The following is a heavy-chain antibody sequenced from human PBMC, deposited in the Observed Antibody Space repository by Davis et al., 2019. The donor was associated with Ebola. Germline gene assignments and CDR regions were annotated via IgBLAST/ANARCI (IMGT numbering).Heavy chain of an antibody. J-gene: IGHJ2*01. CDR2: IYHSGST. D-gene: IGHD2-15*01. Sequence: SETLSLTCTVSGGSISSSNWWSWVRQPPGKGLEWIGEIYHSGSTNYNPSLKSRVTISVDKSKTQFSLKLSSVTAADTAVYYCARESRDIVVVVAANPGYFDLWGRGTLVTVSS. V-gene: IGHV4-4*02. CDR3: ARESRDIVVVVAANPGYFDL. CDR1: GGSISSSNW.